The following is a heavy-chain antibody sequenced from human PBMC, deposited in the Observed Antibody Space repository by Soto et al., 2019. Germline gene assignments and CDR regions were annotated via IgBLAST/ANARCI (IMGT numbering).Heavy chain of an antibody. J-gene: IGHJ4*02. CDR2: IYYSGST. CDR1: VGSISSYY. D-gene: IGHD5-12*01. Sequence: PSETLSLTCTVSVGSISSYYWSWIRQPPGKGLEWIGYIYYSGSTNYNPSLKSRVTISVDTSKNQFSLKLSSVTAADTAVYYCARAYSGYELDYWGQGTLVTVSS. CDR3: ARAYSGYELDY. V-gene: IGHV4-59*01.